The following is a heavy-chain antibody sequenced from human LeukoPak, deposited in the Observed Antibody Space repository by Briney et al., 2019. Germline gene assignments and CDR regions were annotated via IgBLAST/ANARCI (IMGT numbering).Heavy chain of an antibody. D-gene: IGHD3-16*01. J-gene: IGHJ4*02. CDR3: VKDFGRVRGTPDS. CDR2: ISGSGNGAST. CDR1: GFFFSIYT. Sequence: GGSLRLSCSASGFFFSIYTMCWVRQAPGKGPEYVSTISGSGNGASTYYADSVKGRFTISRDDSKSLLYLQMNGLRGEDTAVYYCVKDFGRVRGTPDSWGQGTLVTVSP. V-gene: IGHV3-64D*06.